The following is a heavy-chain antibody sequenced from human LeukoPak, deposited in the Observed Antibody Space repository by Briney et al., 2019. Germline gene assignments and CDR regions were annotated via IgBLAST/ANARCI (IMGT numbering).Heavy chain of an antibody. CDR3: AREKYGYSSSWYEY. CDR2: IYHSGTT. Sequence: SGTLSLTCAVSGGDISSSNWWRWVRQPPGKGLEWIGEIYHSGTTNYNPSLKSRVTISVDTSKNQFSLKLSSVTAADTAVYYCAREKYGYSSSWYEYWGQGTLVTVSS. J-gene: IGHJ4*02. V-gene: IGHV4-4*02. D-gene: IGHD6-13*01. CDR1: GGDISSSNW.